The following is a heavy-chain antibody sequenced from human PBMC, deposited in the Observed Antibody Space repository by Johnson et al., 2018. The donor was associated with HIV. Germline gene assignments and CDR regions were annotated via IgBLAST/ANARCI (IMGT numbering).Heavy chain of an antibody. J-gene: IGHJ3*02. CDR2: IWSVGSNI. CDR3: ARDPRVESAYYNDAFDI. CDR1: GFTFSTYA. V-gene: IGHV3-33*01. D-gene: IGHD3-22*01. Sequence: QVQLVESGGGVVRPGESLRLSCAASGFTFSTYAMHWVRQASGKGLESVAVIWSVGSNIYYVDSVKGRFTISRDNAKNSLYLQMNSLRAEDTAVYYWARDPRVESAYYNDAFDIWGQGTMVTVSS.